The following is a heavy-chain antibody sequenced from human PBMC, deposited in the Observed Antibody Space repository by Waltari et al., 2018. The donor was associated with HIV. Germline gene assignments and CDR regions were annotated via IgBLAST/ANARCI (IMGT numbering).Heavy chain of an antibody. CDR1: GFTFSTYW. CDR3: ARDLSGYSDY. D-gene: IGHD3-3*01. J-gene: IGHJ4*02. V-gene: IGHV3-74*01. Sequence: EVLLVESGGGLGQPGGSLRLSCGASGFTFSTYWMHWVRQAPGKGLVWVSRIDEYGGITNYADSVEGRFTISRDNAKNTLYLQMNNLRAEDTATYYCARDLSGYSDYWGQGTLVTVSS. CDR2: IDEYGGIT.